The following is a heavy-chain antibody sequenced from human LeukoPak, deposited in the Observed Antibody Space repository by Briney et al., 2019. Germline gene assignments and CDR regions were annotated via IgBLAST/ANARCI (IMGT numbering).Heavy chain of an antibody. Sequence: GGSLTLSCTASGFSITSYWMSWVRQAPGKGLEWVANIKQDGSEKYYVDSVKGQFTISRDNAKNSLYLQMNSLRADDTAVYYCARRFGYYGSGSHYNFDYWGQGTLVTVSS. CDR3: ARRFGYYGSGSHYNFDY. CDR1: GFSITSYW. CDR2: IKQDGSEK. D-gene: IGHD3-10*01. V-gene: IGHV3-7*01. J-gene: IGHJ4*02.